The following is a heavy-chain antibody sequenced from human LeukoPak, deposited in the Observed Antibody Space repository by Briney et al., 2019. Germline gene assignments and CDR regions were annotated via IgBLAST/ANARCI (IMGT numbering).Heavy chain of an antibody. D-gene: IGHD7-27*01. CDR1: GFTLSSYW. J-gene: IGHJ3*02. V-gene: IGHV3-7*04. Sequence: GGSLRLSCAASGFTLSSYWMTWVRQAPGKGVEWVANIKQGGSERYYVDSVKGRFTISRDNAKNSLYLQMNSLRAEDTAVYYCARAKLGGTFFDIWGQGTMITVSS. CDR3: ARAKLGGTFFDI. CDR2: IKQGGSER.